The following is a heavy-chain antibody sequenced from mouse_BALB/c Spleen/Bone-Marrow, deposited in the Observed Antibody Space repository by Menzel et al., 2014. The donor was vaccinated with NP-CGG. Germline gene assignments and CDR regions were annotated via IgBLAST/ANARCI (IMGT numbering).Heavy chain of an antibody. CDR2: ILPGSGTT. J-gene: IGHJ4*01. D-gene: IGHD2-14*01. V-gene: IGHV1-9*01. Sequence: QVQLQQPGAELMKPGASVKISCKATGYTFSSYWIEWVKQRPGHGPEWIGEILPGSGTTNYNENFKGKATFTADTSSNTAYMQLSSLTSEDSAVYYCARDYRYDGAMDYWGQGTSVTVSS. CDR1: GYTFSSYW. CDR3: ARDYRYDGAMDY.